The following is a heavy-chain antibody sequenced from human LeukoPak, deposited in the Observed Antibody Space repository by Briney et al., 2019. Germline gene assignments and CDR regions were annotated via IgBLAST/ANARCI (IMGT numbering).Heavy chain of an antibody. CDR1: GYTFTSYG. D-gene: IGHD2-21*01. Sequence: ASVKVSCKASGYTFTSYGISWVRQAPGQGLEWMGWISAYNGNTNYAQKFLGRVSMTADTSTSTAYMELRSLTSDDTAVYYCARGGRGTYYYFDLWGQGTLVTVSS. CDR3: ARGGRGTYYYFDL. V-gene: IGHV1-18*01. J-gene: IGHJ4*02. CDR2: ISAYNGNT.